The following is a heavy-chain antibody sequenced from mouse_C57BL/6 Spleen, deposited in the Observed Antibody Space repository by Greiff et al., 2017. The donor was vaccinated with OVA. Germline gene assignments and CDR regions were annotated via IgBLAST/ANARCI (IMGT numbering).Heavy chain of an antibody. V-gene: IGHV1-69*01. J-gene: IGHJ3*01. Sequence: QVQLKQPGAELVMPGASVKLSCKASGYTFTSYWMHWVKQRPGQGLEWIGEIDPSDSYTNYNQKFKGKSTLTVDKSSSTAYMQLSSLTSEDSAVYYCAREANSTVGAGFAYWGQGTLVTVSS. CDR3: AREANSTVGAGFAY. D-gene: IGHD1-1*01. CDR1: GYTFTSYW. CDR2: IDPSDSYT.